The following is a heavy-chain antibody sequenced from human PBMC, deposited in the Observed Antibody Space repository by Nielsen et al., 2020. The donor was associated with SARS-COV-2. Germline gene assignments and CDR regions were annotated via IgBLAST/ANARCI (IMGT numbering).Heavy chain of an antibody. V-gene: IGHV3-49*04. D-gene: IGHD3-3*01. CDR3: TRDDFWSGYWNY. Sequence: GGSLRLSCTASGFTFGDYAMSWVRQAPGKGLEWVGFIRSKAYGGTTEYAASVKGRFTISSDDSKSIAYLQMNSLKTEDTAVYYCTRDDFWSGYWNYWGQGTLVTVSS. CDR1: GFTFGDYA. J-gene: IGHJ4*02. CDR2: IRSKAYGGTT.